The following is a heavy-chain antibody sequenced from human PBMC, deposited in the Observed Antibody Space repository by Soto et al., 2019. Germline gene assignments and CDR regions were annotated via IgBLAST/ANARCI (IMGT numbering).Heavy chain of an antibody. V-gene: IGHV1-18*01. CDR3: ARKKQGGYFDY. Sequence: ASVKVSCKTSGYTFNTYGINWVRQAPGQGLELMGWISAYDGKTTYAEKFQGRVTMTRDTSISTAYMELSRLRSDDTAVYYCARKKQGGYFDYWGQGTLVTVSS. J-gene: IGHJ4*02. CDR2: ISAYDGKT. CDR1: GYTFNTYG.